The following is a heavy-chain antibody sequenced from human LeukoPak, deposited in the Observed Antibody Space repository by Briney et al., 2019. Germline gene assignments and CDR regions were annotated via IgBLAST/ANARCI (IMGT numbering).Heavy chain of an antibody. CDR2: ISGSGGDT. V-gene: IGHV3-23*01. CDR3: AKYRKVRPTEALDY. J-gene: IGHJ4*02. Sequence: GSLRLSCAASGFTFSSYAMSWVRQAPGKGLEWVSAISGSGGDTHYADSVKGRFTISRDNSKNTLYLQMNSLRAEETAVYYCAKYRKVRPTEALDYWGQGTLVTVSS. CDR1: GFTFSSYA. D-gene: IGHD1-14*01.